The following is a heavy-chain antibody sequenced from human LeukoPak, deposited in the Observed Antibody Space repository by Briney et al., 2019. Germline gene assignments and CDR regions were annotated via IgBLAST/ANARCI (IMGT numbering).Heavy chain of an antibody. J-gene: IGHJ6*03. V-gene: IGHV4-31*03. CDR1: GGSISSGGYY. Sequence: PSQTLSLTCTVSGGSISSGGYYWSWIRQHPGKGLGWIGYIYYSGSTYYNPSLKSRVTISVDTSKNQFSLKLSSVTAADTAVYYCARTLGYCSSTSCYTGYYYYMDVWGKGTTVTVSS. CDR2: IYYSGST. D-gene: IGHD2-2*02. CDR3: ARTLGYCSSTSCYTGYYYYMDV.